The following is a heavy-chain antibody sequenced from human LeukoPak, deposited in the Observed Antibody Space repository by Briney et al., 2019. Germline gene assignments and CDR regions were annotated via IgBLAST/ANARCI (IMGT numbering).Heavy chain of an antibody. J-gene: IGHJ4*02. CDR3: ARHGGSGAPDN. V-gene: IGHV4-34*01. Sequence: SETLSLTCAVYGGSFSGYYWSWIRQPPGKGLEWIGEINHSGSTHYNPSLKSRVTISVDTSKNHFSLKLNSVTATDTAVYYCARHGGSGAPDNWGQGTLVTVSS. CDR2: INHSGST. D-gene: IGHD3-10*01. CDR1: GGSFSGYY.